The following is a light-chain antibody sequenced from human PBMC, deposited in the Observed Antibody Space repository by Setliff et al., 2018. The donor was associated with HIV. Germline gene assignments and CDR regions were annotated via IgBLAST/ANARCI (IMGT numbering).Light chain of an antibody. CDR1: SSDVGGYNY. J-gene: IGLJ1*01. Sequence: QSVLTQPASVSGSPGQSITISCTGTSSDVGGYNYVSWYRQRPGRAPELMIYDVTNRPSGVSYRFSGSKSGNTASLTISGLQAEDEADYYCSSYTSSSGLLDVFGTGTKVTVL. CDR2: DVT. CDR3: SSYTSSSGLLDV. V-gene: IGLV2-14*03.